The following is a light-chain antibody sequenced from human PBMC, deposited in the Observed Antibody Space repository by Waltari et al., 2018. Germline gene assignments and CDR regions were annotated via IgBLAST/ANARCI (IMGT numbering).Light chain of an antibody. CDR1: QSVSRF. CDR2: GAS. CDR3: QKYDRLPAT. V-gene: IGKV3-20*01. Sequence: EIVLTQSPGTLSLSPGERGTLSCRASQSVSRFLAWYQQKPGQAPRLLIYGASTRATGIPDRFSGSGSVTDFILTISRLEPEDFAVYYCQKYDRLPATFGQGTKVEIK. J-gene: IGKJ1*01.